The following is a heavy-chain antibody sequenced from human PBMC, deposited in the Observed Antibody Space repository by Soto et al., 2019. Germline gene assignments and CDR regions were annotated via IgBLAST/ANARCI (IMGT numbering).Heavy chain of an antibody. D-gene: IGHD1-20*01. CDR2: VNHRGSS. CDR3: ARYQWNPGAFDP. V-gene: IGHV4-34*01. J-gene: IGHJ5*02. Sequence: QVQLQQWGAGLLKPSETLSLTCAGYGGSLSDYYWNWLRQPPGKGLEWIGEVNHRGSSSYNPSLKSRVDISVDTAMTQSSLKLRSVTAADTAVYYCARYQWNPGAFDPWGPGTQVIVSS. CDR1: GGSLSDYY.